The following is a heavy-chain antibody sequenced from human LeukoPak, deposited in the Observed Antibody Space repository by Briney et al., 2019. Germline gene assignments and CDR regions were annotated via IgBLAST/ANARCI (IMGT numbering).Heavy chain of an antibody. CDR2: IYYSGST. CDR3: ARQYHDFWSGYPTGFDY. V-gene: IGHV4-59*01. CDR1: GGSISSYY. J-gene: IGHJ4*02. Sequence: SETLSLTCTVSGGSISSYYWSWIRQPPGKGLEWIGYIYYSGSTNYNPSLKSRVTISVDTSKNQFSLKLSSVTAADTAVYYCARQYHDFWSGYPTGFDYWGQGTLVTVSS. D-gene: IGHD3-3*01.